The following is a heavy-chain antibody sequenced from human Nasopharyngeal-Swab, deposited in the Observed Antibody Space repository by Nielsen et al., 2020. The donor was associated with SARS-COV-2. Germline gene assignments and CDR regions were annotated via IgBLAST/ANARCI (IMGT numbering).Heavy chain of an antibody. CDR1: GFTFSSYG. J-gene: IGHJ4*02. Sequence: GGSLRLSCAASGFTFSSYGMHWVRQAPGKGLEWVAVISYDGSNKYYADSVKGRFTISRENAKNSLYLQMNSLRAEDTAVYYCASGTVTLLHYWGQGTLVTVSS. CDR2: ISYDGSNK. V-gene: IGHV3-30*03. CDR3: ASGTVTLLHY. D-gene: IGHD4-23*01.